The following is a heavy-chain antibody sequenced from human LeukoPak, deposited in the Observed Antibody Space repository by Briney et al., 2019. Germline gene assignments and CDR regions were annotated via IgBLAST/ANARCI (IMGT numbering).Heavy chain of an antibody. V-gene: IGHV3-21*01. CDR3: ARDKQLVRTYYYYYYMDV. CDR1: GFTFSSYS. CDR2: ISSSSSYI. D-gene: IGHD6-6*01. Sequence: GGSLRLSCAASGFTFSSYSMNWVRQAPGKGLEWVSSISSSSSYIYYADSVKGRFTISRDNAKNSLYLQMNSLRAEDTAVYYCARDKQLVRTYYYYYYMDVWGKGTTVTVSS. J-gene: IGHJ6*03.